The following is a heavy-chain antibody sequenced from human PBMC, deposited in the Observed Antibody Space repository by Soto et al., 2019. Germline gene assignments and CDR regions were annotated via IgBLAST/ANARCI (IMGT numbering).Heavy chain of an antibody. Sequence: SQTLSLTCAISGDSVSSNSAAWNWIRPSPSRGLEWLGRTYYRSKWYNDYAVSVKSRITINPDTSKNQFSLQLNSVTPEDTAVYYCARDLETYYDFWSGYNYYYYGMDVWGQGTTVTVSS. CDR3: ARDLETYYDFWSGYNYYYYGMDV. CDR1: GDSVSSNSAA. D-gene: IGHD3-3*01. J-gene: IGHJ6*02. CDR2: TYYRSKWYN. V-gene: IGHV6-1*01.